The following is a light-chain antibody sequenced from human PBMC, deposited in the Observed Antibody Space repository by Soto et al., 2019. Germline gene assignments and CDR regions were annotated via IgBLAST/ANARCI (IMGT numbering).Light chain of an antibody. Sequence: QSALTQPASVSGSPGQSITISCTGTSSDAGGYNYVSWYQQHPGKDPKLMIYDVTDRPSGVSNRFSGSKSGNTASLTISGLQAEDEADYYCSSYTRSSTLYVFGTGTKLTVL. J-gene: IGLJ1*01. CDR1: SSDAGGYNY. CDR3: SSYTRSSTLYV. CDR2: DVT. V-gene: IGLV2-14*01.